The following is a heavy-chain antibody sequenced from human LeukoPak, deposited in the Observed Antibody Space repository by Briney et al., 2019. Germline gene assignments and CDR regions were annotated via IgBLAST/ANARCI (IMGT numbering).Heavy chain of an antibody. CDR2: ISSSGRST. CDR3: AKDNSDCRGRDCFLHQD. V-gene: IGHV3-23*01. Sequence: PGGSLRLSCAASGFTFNNYAMSWVRQAPGKGLEWFSAISSSGRSTWNADSVEGRFTISRDNSKNALYLQMNRLSAEDTATYYCAKDNSDCRGRDCFLHQDWGQGTLVTVSS. J-gene: IGHJ4*02. D-gene: IGHD3/OR15-3a*01. CDR1: GFTFNNYA.